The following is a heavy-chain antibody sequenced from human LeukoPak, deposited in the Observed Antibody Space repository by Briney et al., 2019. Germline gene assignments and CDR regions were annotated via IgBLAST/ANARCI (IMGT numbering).Heavy chain of an antibody. Sequence: GGSLRLSCAASGFTFSSYAMSWVRQAPGKGLEWVSAISGSGGSTYYADSVKGRFTISRDISKNTLYLQMNSLRAEDTAVYYCAKDRGSSWLNWFDPWGQGTLVTVSS. CDR1: GFTFSSYA. J-gene: IGHJ5*02. CDR2: ISGSGGST. V-gene: IGHV3-23*01. D-gene: IGHD6-13*01. CDR3: AKDRGSSWLNWFDP.